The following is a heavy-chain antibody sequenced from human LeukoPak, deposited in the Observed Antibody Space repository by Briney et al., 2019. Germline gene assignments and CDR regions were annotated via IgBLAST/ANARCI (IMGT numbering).Heavy chain of an antibody. CDR1: GGTFSSYT. D-gene: IGHD1-26*01. Sequence: SVKVSCKASGGTFSSYTISSVRQAPGQGLEWMGRIIPILGIANYAQKFQGRVTITADKSTSTAYMELSSLRSEDTAVYYCARDLDSGSYFPTDYWGQGTLVTVSS. CDR3: ARDLDSGSYFPTDY. J-gene: IGHJ4*02. V-gene: IGHV1-69*04. CDR2: IIPILGIA.